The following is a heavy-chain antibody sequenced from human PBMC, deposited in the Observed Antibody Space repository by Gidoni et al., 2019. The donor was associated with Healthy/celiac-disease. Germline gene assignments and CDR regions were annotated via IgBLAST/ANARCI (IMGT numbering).Heavy chain of an antibody. CDR3: ARLGYYDSSGYPDY. CDR2: IYYSGSP. V-gene: IGHV4-39*01. CDR1: GGSISSSSYY. D-gene: IGHD3-22*01. J-gene: IGHJ4*02. Sequence: QLQLQESGPGLGKPSETLSLTCTVSGGSISSSSYYWGWIRKPPGKGLAWIGSIYYSGSPYYNPSLKRRVTISVDTSKNQFSLKLSSVTAADTAVYYCARLGYYDSSGYPDYWGQGTLVTVSS.